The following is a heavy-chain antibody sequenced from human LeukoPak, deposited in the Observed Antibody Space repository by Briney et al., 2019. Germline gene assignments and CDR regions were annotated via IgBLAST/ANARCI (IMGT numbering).Heavy chain of an antibody. CDR3: ARGEQLTYNYYYYMDV. CDR2: IVDSSSTL. CDR1: GFNFRSNS. J-gene: IGHJ6*03. D-gene: IGHD6-13*01. Sequence: GGSLILSCVASGFNFRSNSMNWVRQAPGKGLEWVSYIVDSSSTLYYADSVKGRFTISRDNAKNSLYLQMNSLRAEDTAVYYCARGEQLTYNYYYYMDVWGIGTTVILSS. V-gene: IGHV3-48*01.